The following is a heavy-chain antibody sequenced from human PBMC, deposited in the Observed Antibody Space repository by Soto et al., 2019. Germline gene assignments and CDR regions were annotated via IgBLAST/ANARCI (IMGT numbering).Heavy chain of an antibody. Sequence: SETLSLTCTVSGGSISNTSHYWGWIRQPPGKGLEWIGSIYNSGSTFSNPSLESRVAISVDTSKNQFALRLSSVTVADTALYYCASRLYSTGWYMSYWGQGTLVTVSS. D-gene: IGHD6-19*01. V-gene: IGHV4-39*01. CDR3: ASRLYSTGWYMSY. CDR2: IYNSGST. J-gene: IGHJ4*02. CDR1: GGSISNTSHY.